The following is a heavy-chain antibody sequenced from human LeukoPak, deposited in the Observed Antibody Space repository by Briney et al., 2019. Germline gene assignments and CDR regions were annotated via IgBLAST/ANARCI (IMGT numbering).Heavy chain of an antibody. CDR3: ARGGRDGYKHYFDY. Sequence: SETLSLTCTVSGGSISSSSYYWGWIRQPPGKGLEWIGSIYYSGSTYYNPSLKSRVTISVDTSKNQFSLKLSSVTAADTAVYYCARGGRDGYKHYFDYWGQGTLVTVSS. D-gene: IGHD5-24*01. V-gene: IGHV4-39*01. J-gene: IGHJ4*02. CDR1: GGSISSSSYY. CDR2: IYYSGST.